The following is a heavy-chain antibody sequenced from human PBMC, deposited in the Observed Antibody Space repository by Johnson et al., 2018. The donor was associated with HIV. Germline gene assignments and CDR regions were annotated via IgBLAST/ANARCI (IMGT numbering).Heavy chain of an antibody. CDR1: AFTFSSYA. D-gene: IGHD3-16*01. J-gene: IGHJ3*02. Sequence: VQLVESGGGVVQPGRSLRLSCAASAFTFSSYAMHWVRQAPGKGLEWVSLISYDGNSKYYAASVKGRFTISRDNSKNKLYLQTNSLRAEDTAVFYCARDRYYGLAWGWAFDIWGQGTMVTVSS. CDR2: ISYDGNSK. CDR3: ARDRYYGLAWGWAFDI. V-gene: IGHV3-30*01.